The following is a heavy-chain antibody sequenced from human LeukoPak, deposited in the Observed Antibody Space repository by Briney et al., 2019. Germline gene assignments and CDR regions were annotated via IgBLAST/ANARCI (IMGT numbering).Heavy chain of an antibody. CDR2: ISYDGSNK. CDR3: AKDRTTAARIFDY. CDR1: GFTFSSYA. Sequence: GGSLRLSCAASGFTFSSYAMHWVRQAPGKGLEWVAVISYDGSNKYYADSVKGRFTISRDNSKNTLYLQMNSLRAEDTAVYYCAKDRTTAARIFDYWGQGTLVTVSS. D-gene: IGHD6-6*01. J-gene: IGHJ4*02. V-gene: IGHV3-30-3*01.